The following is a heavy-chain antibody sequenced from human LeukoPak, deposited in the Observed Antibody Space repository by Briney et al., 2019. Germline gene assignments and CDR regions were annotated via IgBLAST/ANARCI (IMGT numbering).Heavy chain of an antibody. Sequence: GGSLRLSCVASGFTFSSYSMNWVRQAPGKGLEWVSSISSSSSYIYYADSVKGRFTISRDNAKNSLYLQMNSLRAEDTAVYYCARDPSAGTKTIGGQGTLVTVSS. CDR3: ARDPSAGTKTI. D-gene: IGHD1-1*01. CDR2: ISSSSSYI. CDR1: GFTFSSYS. J-gene: IGHJ4*02. V-gene: IGHV3-21*01.